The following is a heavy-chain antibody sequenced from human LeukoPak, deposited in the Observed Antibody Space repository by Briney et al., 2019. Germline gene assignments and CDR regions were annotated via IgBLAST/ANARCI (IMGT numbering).Heavy chain of an antibody. D-gene: IGHD3-22*01. CDR2: IYYSGST. J-gene: IGHJ4*02. CDR1: GGSTGSGDYY. CDR3: ARVQAVFYYDSSGYFDY. Sequence: SQTLSLTCTVSGGSTGSGDYYWSWIRQPPGKGLEWIGYIYYSGSTYYNPSLKSRVTISVDTSKNQFSLKLSSVTAADTAVYYCARVQAVFYYDSSGYFDYWGQGTLVTVSS. V-gene: IGHV4-30-4*08.